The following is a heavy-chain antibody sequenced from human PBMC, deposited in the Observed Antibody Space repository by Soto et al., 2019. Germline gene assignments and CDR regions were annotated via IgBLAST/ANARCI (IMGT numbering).Heavy chain of an antibody. V-gene: IGHV2-5*02. CDR2: IYCDEDK. J-gene: IGHJ4*02. CDR1: GFSLSTSGVG. CDR3: AHSVHILTGYHFDY. D-gene: IGHD3-9*01. Sequence: QITLKESGPTLVKPTQTLTLTCTFSGFSLSTSGVGVGWIRQPPGKALEWLALIYCDEDKRYSPSLKSRPTITKDTSKNQVVLTMTTMYPVDTATYYCAHSVHILTGYHFDYCGQGTLVTVSS.